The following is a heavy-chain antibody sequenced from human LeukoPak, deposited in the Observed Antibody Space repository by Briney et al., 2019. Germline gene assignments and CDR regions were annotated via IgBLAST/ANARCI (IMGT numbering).Heavy chain of an antibody. J-gene: IGHJ4*02. Sequence: PSETLSLTCAVYGGSFSGYYWSWIRQPPGKGLEWMGEINHSGSTNYNPSLKSGGTISVDTSKNQFSLKLSSVTAADTAVYYCARGYYYDSSGTRWPEDYWGQGTLVTVSS. D-gene: IGHD3-22*01. CDR1: GGSFSGYY. V-gene: IGHV4-34*01. CDR3: ARGYYYDSSGTRWPEDY. CDR2: INHSGST.